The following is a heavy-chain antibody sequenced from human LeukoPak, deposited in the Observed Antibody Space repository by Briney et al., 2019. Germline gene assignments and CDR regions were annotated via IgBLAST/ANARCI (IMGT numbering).Heavy chain of an antibody. CDR2: IIPIFGTA. D-gene: IGHD3-3*01. Sequence: SVKVSCKASGGTFSSYAISWVRQAPGQGLEWMGGIIPIFGTANYAQKFQGRVTITADESTSTAYMELSSLRPEDTAVYYCARDDFWSGPDYYYYGMDVWGQGTTVTVSS. CDR1: GGTFSSYA. V-gene: IGHV1-69*13. CDR3: ARDDFWSGPDYYYYGMDV. J-gene: IGHJ6*02.